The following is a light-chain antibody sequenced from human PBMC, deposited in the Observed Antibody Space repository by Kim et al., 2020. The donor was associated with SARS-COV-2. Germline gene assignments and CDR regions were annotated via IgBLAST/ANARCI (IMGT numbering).Light chain of an antibody. V-gene: IGKV3-20*01. J-gene: IGKJ1*01. CDR1: QTINSNY. Sequence: EVLLTQSPGTLSLSPGERVTLSCRASQTINSNYFAWYQQKPGQAPRLLFHGTTSWATGIPDRFIGSGSGTDFTLSISSLETEVFAVYYCQQCNTVPWTFGQGTKVDIK. CDR3: QQCNTVPWT. CDR2: GTT.